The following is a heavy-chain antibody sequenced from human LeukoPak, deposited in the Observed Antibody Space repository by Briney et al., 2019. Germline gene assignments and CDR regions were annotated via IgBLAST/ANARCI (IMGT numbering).Heavy chain of an antibody. D-gene: IGHD1-1*01. CDR3: ARVGTSSNYYYYMDV. Sequence: GGSLRLSCAASGFTFSSYTMNWVRQAPGKGLEWVSYISSSGGTICYADSVKGRFTISRDNAKNSLYLQMNSPRAEDTAVYYCARVGTSSNYYYYMDVWGKGTTVTVSS. V-gene: IGHV3-48*04. CDR2: ISSSGGTI. J-gene: IGHJ6*03. CDR1: GFTFSSYT.